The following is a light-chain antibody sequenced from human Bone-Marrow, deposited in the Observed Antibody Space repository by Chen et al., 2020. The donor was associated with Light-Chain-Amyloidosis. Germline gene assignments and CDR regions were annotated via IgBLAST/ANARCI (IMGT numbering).Light chain of an antibody. V-gene: IGLV1-40*01. CDR1: SSNIGAGYD. CDR3: QSYDSPLVV. Sequence: QSVLTQPPSVSGAPAQRFTISCTESSSNIGAGYDVHWYQQLPGTAPKLLIYGNSNRPSGVPDRFSGSKSGTSASLASPVLQAEDDADYYCQSYDSPLVVFGGGTKLTVL. CDR2: GNS. J-gene: IGLJ2*01.